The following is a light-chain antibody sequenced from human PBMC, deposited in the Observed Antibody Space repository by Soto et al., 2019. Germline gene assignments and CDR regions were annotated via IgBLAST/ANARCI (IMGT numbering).Light chain of an antibody. CDR2: ANT. J-gene: IGLJ2*01. Sequence: QSVLTQPPSVSGAPGQRVTISCSGTTSNIGAGYDVHWYQLLPGTAPKLLIYANTDRPSGVPDRFSGSKSGTSASLAITGLQAEDEADYYRQSYDSGLSGSIFGGGTKLTVL. V-gene: IGLV1-40*01. CDR1: TSNIGAGYD. CDR3: QSYDSGLSGSI.